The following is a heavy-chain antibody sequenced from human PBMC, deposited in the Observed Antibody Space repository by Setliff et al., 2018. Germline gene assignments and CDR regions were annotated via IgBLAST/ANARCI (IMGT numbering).Heavy chain of an antibody. J-gene: IGHJ3*02. V-gene: IGHV4-34*01. Sequence: SETLSLTCAVDGGSFSGYYWSWIRQSPGKGLVWIGEINYGGFTKYNPSLKSRVTISVDTSKNRFSLKLSSVTAADTAVYYCARCWDLVRVNAFDIWGQGSLVTVSS. CDR3: ARCWDLVRVNAFDI. D-gene: IGHD1-26*01. CDR1: GGSFSGYY. CDR2: INYGGFT.